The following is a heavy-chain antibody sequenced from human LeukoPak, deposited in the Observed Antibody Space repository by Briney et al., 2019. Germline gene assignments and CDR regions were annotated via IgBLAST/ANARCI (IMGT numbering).Heavy chain of an antibody. V-gene: IGHV3-23*01. J-gene: IGHJ4*02. CDR3: AKDGGITIFGVVIPFDY. D-gene: IGHD3-3*01. Sequence: PGGSLRLSCAASGFTFSSYAMSWVRQAPGKGLEWVSAISGSGGSTYYADSVKGRFTISRDNSKNTLYLQMNSLRAEDTAVYYCAKDGGITIFGVVIPFDYWGQRTLVTVSS. CDR1: GFTFSSYA. CDR2: ISGSGGST.